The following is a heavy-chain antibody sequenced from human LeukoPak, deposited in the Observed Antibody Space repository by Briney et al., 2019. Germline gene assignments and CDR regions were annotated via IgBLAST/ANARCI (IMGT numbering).Heavy chain of an antibody. Sequence: SETLSLTCTVSGGSISSSTYYWGWIRQPPGEGLEWIGSIYYSGSTHYNPSLKSRVTISVDTSKNQFSLKLSSVTAADTAVYYCARVYYYGSGSFNFDYWGQGTLVTVSS. D-gene: IGHD3-10*01. J-gene: IGHJ4*02. CDR2: IYYSGST. CDR1: GGSISSSTYY. CDR3: ARVYYYGSGSFNFDY. V-gene: IGHV4-39*07.